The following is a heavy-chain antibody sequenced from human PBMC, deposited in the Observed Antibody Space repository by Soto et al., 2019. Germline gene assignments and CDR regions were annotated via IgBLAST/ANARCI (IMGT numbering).Heavy chain of an antibody. CDR1: GFTFTNAW. V-gene: IGHV3-15*07. Sequence: GGSLRLSCAASGFTFTNAWINWVRQAPGKGLEWVGRIKSKTDGGTTDYAEPVKGRFTISRDNAKNSLYLQMNSLRAEDTAVYYCAREGNSSPDADTYFDYWGQGTLVTVSS. CDR2: IKSKTDGGTT. J-gene: IGHJ4*02. D-gene: IGHD6-13*01. CDR3: AREGNSSPDADTYFDY.